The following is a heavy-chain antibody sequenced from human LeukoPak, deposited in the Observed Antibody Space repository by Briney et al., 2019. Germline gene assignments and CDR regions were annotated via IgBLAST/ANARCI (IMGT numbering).Heavy chain of an antibody. CDR1: GYTFTGYY. CDR3: ARDISNVRGNWFDP. V-gene: IGHV1-2*02. CDR2: INPNSGGT. J-gene: IGHJ5*02. D-gene: IGHD3-10*01. Sequence: GASVKVSCKASGYTFTGYYMHWVRQAPGQGLEWMGWINPNSGGTNYAQKFQGRVTMTRDTSISTAYMELSRLRSDDTAVYYCARDISNVRGNWFDPWGQGTLVTVSS.